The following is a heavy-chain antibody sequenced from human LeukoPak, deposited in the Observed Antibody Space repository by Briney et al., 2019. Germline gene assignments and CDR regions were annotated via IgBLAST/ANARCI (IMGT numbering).Heavy chain of an antibody. J-gene: IGHJ6*03. Sequence: PSETLSLTCTVSGGSISSYYWSWIRQPPGKGLEWIGYIYYSGSTNYSPSLKSRVTISVDTSKNQFSLKLSSVTAADTAVYYCARVRVTRRYYYMDVWGKGTTVTVSS. CDR1: GGSISSYY. CDR3: ARVRVTRRYYYMDV. D-gene: IGHD2-21*02. CDR2: IYYSGST. V-gene: IGHV4-59*01.